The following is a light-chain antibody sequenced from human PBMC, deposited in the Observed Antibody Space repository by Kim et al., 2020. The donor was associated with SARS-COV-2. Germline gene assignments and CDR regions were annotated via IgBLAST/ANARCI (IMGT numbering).Light chain of an antibody. CDR3: QAWDSNIVV. J-gene: IGLJ2*01. V-gene: IGLV3-1*01. Sequence: SVSPGQTASITCSGDKLGDKYACWYQHKPGQSPVLVVFQDNKRPSGIPERFSGSNSGNTATLTISGTRAMDEADYYCQAWDSNIVVFGGGTQLTVL. CDR1: KLGDKY. CDR2: QDN.